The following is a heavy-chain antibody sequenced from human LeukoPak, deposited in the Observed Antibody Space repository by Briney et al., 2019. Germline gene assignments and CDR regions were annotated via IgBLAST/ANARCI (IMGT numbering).Heavy chain of an antibody. CDR3: ARGYYDILTGYFPGY. Sequence: PGGSLRLSCAASGFTFSSYAIHWVRQAPGKGLEWVAVISYDGSNKYYADSVKGRFTISRDNSKNTLYLQMNSLRAEDTAVYYCARGYYDILTGYFPGYWGQGTLVTVSS. CDR1: GFTFSSYA. D-gene: IGHD3-9*01. J-gene: IGHJ4*02. CDR2: ISYDGSNK. V-gene: IGHV3-30*01.